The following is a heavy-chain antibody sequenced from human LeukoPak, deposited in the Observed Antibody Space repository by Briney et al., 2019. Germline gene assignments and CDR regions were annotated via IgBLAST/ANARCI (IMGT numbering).Heavy chain of an antibody. CDR2: IYYSGST. Sequence: PSETLSLTCTVSGGSISSSSYSWGWIRQPPGKGLEWIGSIYYSGSTYYNPSLKSRVTISVDTSKNQFSLKLSSVTAADTAVYYCATQFAYFQHWGQGTLVTVSS. V-gene: IGHV4-39*01. CDR1: GGSISSSSYS. J-gene: IGHJ1*01. CDR3: ATQFAYFQH.